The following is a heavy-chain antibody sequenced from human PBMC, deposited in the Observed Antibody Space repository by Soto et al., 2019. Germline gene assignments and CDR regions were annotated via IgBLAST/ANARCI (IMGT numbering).Heavy chain of an antibody. V-gene: IGHV3-30*18. D-gene: IGHD3-10*01. J-gene: IGHJ6*02. CDR1: GFTFSSYG. CDR2: ISYDGSNK. Sequence: QVQLVESGGGVVQPGRSLRLSCAASGFTFSSYGMHWVRQAPGKGLEWVAVISYDGSNKYYADSVKGRFTISRDNSKNTLYLQMNSLRAEDTAVYYCAKDHLITMVRGEASPNRAGGQGTTVTVSS. CDR3: AKDHLITMVRGEASPNRA.